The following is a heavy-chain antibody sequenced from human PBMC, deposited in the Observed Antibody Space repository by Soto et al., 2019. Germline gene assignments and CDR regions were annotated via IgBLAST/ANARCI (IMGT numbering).Heavy chain of an antibody. CDR1: GYTFTAYN. Sequence: ASLKVSCNTFGYTFTAYNIHCLRHTNGQGLEWMGWINAGNGNTRSSRKFQGRVIITRDTSATTAYLEVDSLRSEDTAIYYCARVAPSGGSVPRFDTWGQGTLVTVSS. CDR2: INAGNGNT. V-gene: IGHV1-3*01. CDR3: ARVAPSGGSVPRFDT. J-gene: IGHJ5*02. D-gene: IGHD3-10*01.